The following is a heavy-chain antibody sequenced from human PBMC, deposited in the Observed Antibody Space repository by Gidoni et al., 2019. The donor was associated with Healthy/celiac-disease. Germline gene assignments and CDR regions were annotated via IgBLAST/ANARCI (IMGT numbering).Heavy chain of an antibody. CDR3: ARERARFANYYYYGMDV. Sequence: QVPLVESGGGVVQPARSLSLSCSASGFPFSSYGMHWVRQAPGKGLAWVAVIWDDGSNKYYAESVKGRFTISRDNSKNTLYLQMNSLRAEDTAVYYCARERARFANYYYYGMDVWGQGTTVTVSS. CDR1: GFPFSSYG. D-gene: IGHD3-3*01. V-gene: IGHV3-33*01. J-gene: IGHJ6*02. CDR2: IWDDGSNK.